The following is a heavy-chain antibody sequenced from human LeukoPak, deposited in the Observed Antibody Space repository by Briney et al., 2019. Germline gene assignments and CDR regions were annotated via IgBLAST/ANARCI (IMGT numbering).Heavy chain of an antibody. Sequence: GGSLRHSCAASGFILISFSMNGVRPAPAKGLEWVSSINSNSNYIYYADSLKGRFTVSRDTAKNLIYLQINSLRAEDTAVYYCASDSLGSGGYYNFDYWGQGALVTVSS. V-gene: IGHV3-21*01. D-gene: IGHD1-26*01. CDR2: INSNSNYI. J-gene: IGHJ4*02. CDR1: GFILISFS. CDR3: ASDSLGSGGYYNFDY.